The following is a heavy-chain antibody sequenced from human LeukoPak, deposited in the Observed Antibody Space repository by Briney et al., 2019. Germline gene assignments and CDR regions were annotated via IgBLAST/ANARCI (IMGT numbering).Heavy chain of an antibody. CDR1: GFTFSSYA. CDR2: ISGSGGST. CDR3: AKDNDPPGIYYYYGMDV. J-gene: IGHJ6*02. D-gene: IGHD3-10*01. V-gene: IGHV3-23*01. Sequence: PGASLRLSCAASGFTFSSYAMSWVRQAPGKGLEWVSAISGSGGSTYYADSVKGRFTISRDNSKNTLHLQMNSLRAEDTAVYYCAKDNDPPGIYYYYGMDVWGQGTTVTVSS.